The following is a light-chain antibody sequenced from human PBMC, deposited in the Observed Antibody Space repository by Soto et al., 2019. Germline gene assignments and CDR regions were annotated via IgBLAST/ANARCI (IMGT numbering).Light chain of an antibody. CDR1: GSNIGSHT. CDR2: GNN. J-gene: IGLJ2*01. V-gene: IGLV1-44*01. CDR3: TAWDDSLNGRV. Sequence: QSVLTQPPSASGTPGQRVTISCSGSGSNIGSHTVNWYQQLPGTAPKLLIYGNNQRPSGVPDRFSGSKSGTSASLAISGLQSEDEADYYYTAWDDSLNGRVFGGGTKVTVL.